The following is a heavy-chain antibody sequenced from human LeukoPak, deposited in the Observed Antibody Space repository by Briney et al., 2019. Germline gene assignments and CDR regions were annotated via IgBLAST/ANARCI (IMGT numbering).Heavy chain of an antibody. CDR1: GFTFSSYA. D-gene: IGHD1-26*01. CDR2: ISSNGGST. J-gene: IGHJ4*02. Sequence: GXSLRLSCAASGFTFSSYAMHWVRQAPGKGLEYVSAISSNGGSTYYANSVKGRFTISRDNSKNTLYLQMGSLRAEDMAVYYCARVVVGATNYFDYWGQGTLVTVSS. CDR3: ARVVVGATNYFDY. V-gene: IGHV3-64*01.